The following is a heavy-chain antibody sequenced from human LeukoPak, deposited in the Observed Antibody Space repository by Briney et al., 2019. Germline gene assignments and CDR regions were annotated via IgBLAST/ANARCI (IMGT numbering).Heavy chain of an antibody. CDR1: GFTVSSNF. D-gene: IGHD4-23*01. J-gene: IGHJ4*02. CDR3: ARDLTVYGGNPLYYFDY. Sequence: PGGSLSLSCAASGFTVSSNFMSWVRQAPGKGLEWVSVIYSGGSTYYADSVKGRFTISRDISKNTLYLQMNSLRAEDTAVYYCARDLTVYGGNPLYYFDYWGQGTLVTVSS. CDR2: IYSGGST. V-gene: IGHV3-66*01.